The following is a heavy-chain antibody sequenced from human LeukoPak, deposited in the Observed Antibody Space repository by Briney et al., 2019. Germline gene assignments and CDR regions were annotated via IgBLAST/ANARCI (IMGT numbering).Heavy chain of an antibody. CDR3: AREEYNWNYHDY. CDR1: GFTFSSYG. J-gene: IGHJ4*02. V-gene: IGHV3-33*01. D-gene: IGHD1-20*01. Sequence: PGGSLRLSCAASGFTFSSYGMHWVRQAPGKGLEWVAVIWYDGSNKYYADSVKGRFTISRDNSKNTLYLQMSSLRAEDTAVYYCAREEYNWNYHDYWGQGTLVTVSS. CDR2: IWYDGSNK.